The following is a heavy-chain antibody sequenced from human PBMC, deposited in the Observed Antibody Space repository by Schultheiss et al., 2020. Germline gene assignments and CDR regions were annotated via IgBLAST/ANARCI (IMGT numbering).Heavy chain of an antibody. Sequence: GGSLRLSCAASGFTFSDYYMSWIRQAPGKGLEWVSYISSSSSYTNYADSVKGRFTISRDNAKNSLYLQMNSLRAEDTAVYYCAMPVYYGSGSYFNWGQGTLVTVSS. D-gene: IGHD3-10*01. CDR1: GFTFSDYY. CDR3: AMPVYYGSGSYFN. CDR2: ISSSSSYT. V-gene: IGHV3-11*06. J-gene: IGHJ4*02.